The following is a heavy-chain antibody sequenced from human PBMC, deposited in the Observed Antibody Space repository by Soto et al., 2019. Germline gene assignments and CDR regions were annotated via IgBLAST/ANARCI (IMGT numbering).Heavy chain of an antibody. Sequence: EVQLVESGGGLVQPGRSLRLSCAASGFTFDDYAMHWVRQAPGKGLEWVSGISWNSGSIGYADSVKGRFTISRDNAKNSLYLKMNSLRAEDTALYYCAKDFGQLVPLSGGMDVWGQGTTVTVSS. CDR2: ISWNSGSI. D-gene: IGHD6-13*01. V-gene: IGHV3-9*01. J-gene: IGHJ6*02. CDR3: AKDFGQLVPLSGGMDV. CDR1: GFTFDDYA.